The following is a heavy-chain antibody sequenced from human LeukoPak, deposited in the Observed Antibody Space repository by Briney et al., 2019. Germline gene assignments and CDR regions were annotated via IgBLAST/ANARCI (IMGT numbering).Heavy chain of an antibody. CDR1: GDSVSSNSAA. V-gene: IGHV6-1*01. D-gene: IGHD6-19*01. J-gene: IGHJ6*02. CDR2: TYYRSKWYN. CDR3: AKDEGKRQWLVRVYYYYYGMDV. Sequence: SQTLSLTCAISGDSVSSNSAAWNWIRQSPSRGLEWLGRTYYRSKWYNDYAVSVKSRITINPDTSKNQFSLQLNSVTPEDTAVYYCAKDEGKRQWLVRVYYYYYGMDVWGQGTTVTVSS.